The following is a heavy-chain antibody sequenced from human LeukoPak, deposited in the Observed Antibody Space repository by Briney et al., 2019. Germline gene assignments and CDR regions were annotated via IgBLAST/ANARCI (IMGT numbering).Heavy chain of an antibody. J-gene: IGHJ4*02. CDR3: ARHHDGYSSGGGFDY. V-gene: IGHV4-39*01. CDR2: IYYSGST. CDR1: GGSISSSSYY. D-gene: IGHD6-19*01. Sequence: PSETLSLTCTVSGGSISSSSYYWGWIRQPPGKGLEWIGSIYYSGSTYYNPSLKSRVTISVDTSKNQFSLKLSSVTAADTAVYYWARHHDGYSSGGGFDYWGQGTLVTVSS.